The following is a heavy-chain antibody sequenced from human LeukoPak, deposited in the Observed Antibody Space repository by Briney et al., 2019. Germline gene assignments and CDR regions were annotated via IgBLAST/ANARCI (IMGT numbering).Heavy chain of an antibody. CDR3: AKDLSLAAGGFFDS. J-gene: IGHJ4*02. V-gene: IGHV3-23*01. D-gene: IGHD2/OR15-2a*01. CDR2: ISGSGGST. CDR1: GFTFSSYS. Sequence: GGSLRLSCAASGFTFSSYSMNWVRQAPGEGLEWVSGISGSGGSTYYADSVKGRFTISRDNSKNTLYLQMNSLRAEDTAVYYCAKDLSLAAGGFFDSWGQGTLVTASS.